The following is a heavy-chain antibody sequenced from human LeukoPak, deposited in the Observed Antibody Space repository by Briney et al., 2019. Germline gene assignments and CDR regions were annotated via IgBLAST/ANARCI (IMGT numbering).Heavy chain of an antibody. D-gene: IGHD3-16*01. V-gene: IGHV1-69*04. CDR1: GGTFSSYA. CDR2: IIPILVIA. J-gene: IGHJ3*02. CDR3: SRDRPQEGGRRKRREEGAFDI. Sequence: SVKVSCKASGGTFSSYAISWVRHAPGPGHEWMGRIIPILVIANYAQKFQGRVTITADKATSTAYMELRRLRSEGTAVYYWSRDRPQEGGRRKRREEGAFDIWGQGTMVTVSS.